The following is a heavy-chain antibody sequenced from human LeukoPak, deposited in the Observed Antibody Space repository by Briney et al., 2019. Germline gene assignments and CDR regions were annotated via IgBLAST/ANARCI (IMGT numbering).Heavy chain of an antibody. J-gene: IGHJ4*02. CDR1: GSTFTDYW. CDR2: IHKAGTES. V-gene: IGHV3-7*01. CDR3: ARVGTWELQRVFDY. Sequence: GGSLRLSCAASGSTFTDYWMTWVRQVPGKGLEWVANIHKAGTESYYVDSVKGRFAISRDNAKNSLYLQLSSLRVDDTAVYYCARVGTWELQRVFDYWGQGTLVTVSS. D-gene: IGHD1-26*01.